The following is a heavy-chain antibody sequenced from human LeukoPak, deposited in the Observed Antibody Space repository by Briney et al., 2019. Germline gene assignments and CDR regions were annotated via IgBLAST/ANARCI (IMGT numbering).Heavy chain of an antibody. CDR2: ISSSSSTI. J-gene: IGHJ4*02. D-gene: IGHD1-26*01. CDR1: GFTFSSYG. CDR3: AAVGAHDY. V-gene: IGHV3-48*01. Sequence: PGGSLRLSCAASGFTFSSYGMHWVRQAPGKGLEWVSYISSSSSTIYYADSVKGRFTISRDNAKNSLYLQMNSLRAEDTAVYYCAAVGAHDYWGQGTLVTVSS.